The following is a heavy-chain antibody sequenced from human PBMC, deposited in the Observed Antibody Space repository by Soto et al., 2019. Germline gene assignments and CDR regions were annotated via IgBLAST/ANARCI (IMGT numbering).Heavy chain of an antibody. J-gene: IGHJ2*01. V-gene: IGHV1-46*01. CDR3: ARAASNYGTSWYFDL. CDR2: INPSGGST. Sequence: QVQLVQSGAEVKKPGASVKVSCKASGYTFTSYYMHWVRQAPGQGLEWMGIINPSGGSTSYAQKFQGRVTMTRDTSTSTVYMELSSLRSEDTAVYYCARAASNYGTSWYFDLWGRGTLVTVSS. D-gene: IGHD4-17*01. CDR1: GYTFTSYY.